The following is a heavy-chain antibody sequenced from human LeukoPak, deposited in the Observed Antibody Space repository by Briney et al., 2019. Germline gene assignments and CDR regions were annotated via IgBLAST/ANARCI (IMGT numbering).Heavy chain of an antibody. V-gene: IGHV4-39*01. CDR3: ARLNPANHCFDP. CDR1: GDSIGGSAYY. J-gene: IGHJ5*02. CDR2: IYHSGST. D-gene: IGHD2-2*01. Sequence: PSEPLSLTCSVSGDSIGGSAYYWGWIRQSPGKGLEWLGSIYHSGSTYDNPSLKSRVTISVDTSKNQFSLKLDSVTAADTAVYSCARLNPANHCFDPWGQGTLVTVSS.